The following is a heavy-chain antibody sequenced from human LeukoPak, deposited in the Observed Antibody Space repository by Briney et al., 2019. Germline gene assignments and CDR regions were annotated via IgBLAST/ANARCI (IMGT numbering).Heavy chain of an antibody. Sequence: SVKVSCKASRGTFSSYAISWVRQAPAQGLEWMGRIIPILGIASYAQKFQGRVTITADKSTSTAYMELSSLRSEDTAVYYCARTPGGNSRAWFDPWGRGTLVTVSS. CDR1: RGTFSSYA. V-gene: IGHV1-69*04. CDR2: IIPILGIA. D-gene: IGHD4-23*01. CDR3: ARTPGGNSRAWFDP. J-gene: IGHJ5*02.